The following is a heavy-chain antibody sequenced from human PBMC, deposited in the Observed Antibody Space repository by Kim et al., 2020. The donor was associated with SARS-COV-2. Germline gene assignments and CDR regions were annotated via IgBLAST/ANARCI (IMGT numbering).Heavy chain of an antibody. V-gene: IGHV5-10-1*01. D-gene: IGHD6-13*01. Sequence: GESLKISCKGSGYSFTSYWISWVRQMPGKGLEWMGRIDPSDSYTNYSPSFQGHVTISADKSISTAYLQWSSLKASDTAMYYCARHVRAAARRDNWFDPWGQGTLVTVSS. CDR3: ARHVRAAARRDNWFDP. J-gene: IGHJ5*02. CDR1: GYSFTSYW. CDR2: IDPSDSYT.